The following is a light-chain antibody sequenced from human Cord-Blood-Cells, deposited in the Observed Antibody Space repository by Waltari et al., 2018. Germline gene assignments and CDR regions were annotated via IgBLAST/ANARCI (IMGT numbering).Light chain of an antibody. Sequence: QSALTQPASVSGSPGQTITISCTGTSSDVGSYNLDSWYQQHTGKAHKLMIFEGSKRPSAVESRFSGSKSDNTASLTSSGLHAEDKADYYCCSYARTSAFVVFGGGTKLTVL. V-gene: IGLV2-23*03. CDR1: SSDVGSYNL. CDR2: EGS. J-gene: IGLJ2*01. CDR3: CSYARTSAFVV.